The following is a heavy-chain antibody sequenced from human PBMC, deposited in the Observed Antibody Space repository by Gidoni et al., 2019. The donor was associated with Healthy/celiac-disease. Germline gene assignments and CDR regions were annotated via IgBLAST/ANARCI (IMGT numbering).Heavy chain of an antibody. Sequence: EEPLKGRFTILRDDSKNTLYLQMNSLKTEDTAVYYCTTDPLARAPYFDYWGQGTLVTVSS. CDR3: TTDPLARAPYFDY. V-gene: IGHV3-15*01. J-gene: IGHJ4*02.